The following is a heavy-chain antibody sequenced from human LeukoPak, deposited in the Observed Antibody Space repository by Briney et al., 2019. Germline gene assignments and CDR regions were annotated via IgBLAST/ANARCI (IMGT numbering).Heavy chain of an antibody. CDR1: GFTFSRYW. CDR2: INSDGSST. V-gene: IGHV3-74*01. D-gene: IGHD2-15*01. J-gene: IGHJ4*02. CDR3: ARVDCSGGGRYFDY. Sequence: GGSLRLSCAASGFTFSRYWMHWVRQAPGKGLVWVSRINSDGSSTSYADSVKGRFTISRDNAKNTLDLQMNSLRAEDTAVYYCARVDCSGGGRYFDYWGRGTLVTVSS.